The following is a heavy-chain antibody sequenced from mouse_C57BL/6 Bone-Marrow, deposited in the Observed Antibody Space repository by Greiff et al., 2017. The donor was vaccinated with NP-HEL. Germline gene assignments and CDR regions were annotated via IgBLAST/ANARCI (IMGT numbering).Heavy chain of an antibody. Sequence: GGELVRPGSSVKLSCKASGYTFTSYWMDWVKQRPGQGLEWIGNIYPSDSETHYNQKFKDKATLTVDKSSSTAYMQLSSLTSEDSAVYYCARCDYYGSSFDYWGQGTSVTVSS. CDR1: GYTFTSYW. CDR2: IYPSDSET. V-gene: IGHV1-61*01. CDR3: ARCDYYGSSFDY. J-gene: IGHJ4*01. D-gene: IGHD1-1*01.